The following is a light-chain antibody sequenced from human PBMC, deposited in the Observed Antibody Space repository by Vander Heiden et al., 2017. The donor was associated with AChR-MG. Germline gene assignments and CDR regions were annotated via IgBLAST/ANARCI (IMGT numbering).Light chain of an antibody. CDR3: SSFTSSVTLV. J-gene: IGLJ1*01. CDR1: SSDVGNYNF. V-gene: IGLV2-14*01. Sequence: QSALTQPASVSGSPGQSITISCTGTSSDVGNYNFVSWYQQHPGEAPKLIIYEVNKRPSGVSNRFSGSKSGNTASLTISGLQAEDEADYYCSSFTSSVTLVFGIGTKVTVL. CDR2: EVN.